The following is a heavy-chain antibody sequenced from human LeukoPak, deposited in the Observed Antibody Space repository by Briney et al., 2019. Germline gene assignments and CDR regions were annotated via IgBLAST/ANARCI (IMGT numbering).Heavy chain of an antibody. CDR3: AKDPYGDYGY. V-gene: IGHV3-23*01. CDR1: GFTFSSYA. J-gene: IGHJ4*02. Sequence: QSGGSLRLSCAASGFTFSSYAMSWVRQAPGEALAWVSGINNSGSNTYYADSVKGRFTISRDNSKNTLYLQMNSLRAEDTAVYYCAKDPYGDYGYWGQGTLVTVSS. D-gene: IGHD4-17*01. CDR2: INNSGSNT.